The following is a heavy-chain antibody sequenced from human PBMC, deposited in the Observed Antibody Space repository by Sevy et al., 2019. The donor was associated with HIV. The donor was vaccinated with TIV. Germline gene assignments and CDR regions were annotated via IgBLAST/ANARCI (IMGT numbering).Heavy chain of an antibody. CDR2: LKSKTEGGTT. D-gene: IGHD3-22*01. J-gene: IGHJ6*02. CDR3: TTESLEGNYYASSDYYDYYYYGMDV. V-gene: IGHV3-15*01. CDR1: GFTLNKNW. Sequence: GGSLRLSCAASGFTLNKNWMSWVRQAPGKGLEWVGRLKSKTEGGTTDYAAPGKGRFSISRDDSKNMLYLQMNSLKTEDTAVYYCTTESLEGNYYASSDYYDYYYYGMDVWGQGTTVTVSS.